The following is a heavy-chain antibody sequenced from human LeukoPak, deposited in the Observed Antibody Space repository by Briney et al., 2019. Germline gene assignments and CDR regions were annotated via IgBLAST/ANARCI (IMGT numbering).Heavy chain of an antibody. CDR1: VFTFSSYW. D-gene: IGHD3-22*01. CDR2: IKSDGKT. CDR3: ARAPSDIGGYYAEYFRH. J-gene: IGHJ1*01. Sequence: QPGGSLRLSCAASVFTFSSYWMHWVRQAPGKGLVWVSRIKSDGKTNYEDSVKGRFTISREEAKNTVSLQMNSRRVEDTGVYYCARAPSDIGGYYAEYFRHWGQGTLVTVSS. V-gene: IGHV3-74*01.